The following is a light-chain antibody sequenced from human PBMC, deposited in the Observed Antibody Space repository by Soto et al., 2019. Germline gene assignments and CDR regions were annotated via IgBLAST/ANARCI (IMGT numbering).Light chain of an antibody. Sequence: EIVLTQSAGTLSLSPGERATISCRASQRVGSRYFAWFQQRPCQVPRLLIFGSSSRAPGIPDRFSGSGSGTDFTLTISRLEPEDFGVYYCQQYYHSPPTLAQGTKV. CDR3: QQYYHSPPT. CDR2: GSS. J-gene: IGKJ1*01. V-gene: IGKV3-20*01. CDR1: QRVGSRY.